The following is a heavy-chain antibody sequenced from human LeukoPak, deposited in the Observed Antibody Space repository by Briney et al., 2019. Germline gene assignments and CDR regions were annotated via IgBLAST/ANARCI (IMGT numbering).Heavy chain of an antibody. CDR3: ARDRGSNDPIDY. J-gene: IGHJ4*02. V-gene: IGHV3-33*08. Sequence: GGSLRLSCGASGFTFRSYGMHWVRQAPGKGLEWVAVIWHDGTNKYYADSVKGRFTISRDNSKNTLYLQVNSLRAEDTAVYYCARDRGSNDPIDYWGQGTLVTVSS. CDR1: GFTFRSYG. D-gene: IGHD2-15*01. CDR2: IWHDGTNK.